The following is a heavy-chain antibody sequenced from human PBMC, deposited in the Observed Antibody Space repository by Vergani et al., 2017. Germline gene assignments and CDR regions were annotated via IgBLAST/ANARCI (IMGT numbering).Heavy chain of an antibody. J-gene: IGHJ6*02. Sequence: QVQLQQWGAGLLKPSETLSLTCAVYGGSFSGYYWSWIRQPPGKGLEWIGEINHSGSTNYNPSLKSRVTISVDTSKNQFSLKLSSVTAADTAVYYCASSRRLRVPMDIWGQGTTVTVSS. CDR3: ASSRRLRVPMDI. CDR1: GGSFSGYY. CDR2: INHSGST. D-gene: IGHD5-12*01. V-gene: IGHV4-34*01.